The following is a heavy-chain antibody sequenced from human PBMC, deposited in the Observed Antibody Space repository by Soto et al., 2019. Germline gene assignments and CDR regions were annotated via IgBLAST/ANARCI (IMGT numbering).Heavy chain of an antibody. Sequence: QVQLVQSGGGVVQPGGSLRLSCTASGFTFSSYGMHWVRQAPGKGLEWVAVIWYDGSKIYYADSVKGRFTISRDNSKRTLYLQMNSLRGEDTAVYYCARPLEQHQLGFGMDVWGQGYAVTVSS. CDR2: IWYDGSKI. J-gene: IGHJ6*01. CDR3: ARPLEQHQLGFGMDV. V-gene: IGHV3-33*01. D-gene: IGHD6-13*01. CDR1: GFTFSSYG.